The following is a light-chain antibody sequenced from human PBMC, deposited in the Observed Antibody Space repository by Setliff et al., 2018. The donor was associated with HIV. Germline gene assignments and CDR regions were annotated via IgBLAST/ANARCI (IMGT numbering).Light chain of an antibody. CDR1: SSDVGRYNR. CDR3: SSHRSSSYV. Sequence: QSVLPQPPSVSGSPGQSVTISCTGTSSDVGRYNRVSWYQQPPGTAPKLMIYEVTNRPSGVPDRFSGSKSGSTASLTISGLQAEDEGDYYCSSHRSSSYVFGTGTKVTVL. J-gene: IGLJ1*01. CDR2: EVT. V-gene: IGLV2-18*02.